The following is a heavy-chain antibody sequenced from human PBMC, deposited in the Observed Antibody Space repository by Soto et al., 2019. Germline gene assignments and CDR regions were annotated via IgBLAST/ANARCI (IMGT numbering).Heavy chain of an antibody. CDR1: GYTFTNFG. J-gene: IGHJ4*02. Sequence: QVQLVQSGAEVKKPGASVKVSCKSSGYTFTNFGISWVRQAPGQGLEWMGWISAHNGNTDYAQNLQGRVTMTTDTSTSTAYMELRSLRSDDTAVYYCARDLVATSIDYWGQGTLVTVSS. V-gene: IGHV1-18*01. CDR2: ISAHNGNT. D-gene: IGHD5-12*01. CDR3: ARDLVATSIDY.